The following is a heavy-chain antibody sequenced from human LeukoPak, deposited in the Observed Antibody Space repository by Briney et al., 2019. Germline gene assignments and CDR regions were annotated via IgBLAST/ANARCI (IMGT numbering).Heavy chain of an antibody. CDR2: ITGSGGNR. V-gene: IGHV3-23*01. CDR1: GFAFSNYA. CDR3: AKWGDYDVLTGYYVSDY. Sequence: GGSLRLSCAASGFAFSNYAMSWVRQAPGTGLEWVSAITGSGGNRYYADSVKGRFTISRDNSKNTLFLQMNSLRAEDTAVYYCAKWGDYDVLTGYYVSDYWGQGTLVTVSS. D-gene: IGHD3-9*01. J-gene: IGHJ4*02.